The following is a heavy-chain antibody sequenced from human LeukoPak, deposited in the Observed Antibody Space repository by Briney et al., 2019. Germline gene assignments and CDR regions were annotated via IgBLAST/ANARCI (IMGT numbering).Heavy chain of an antibody. CDR3: ARRRVDSSGYDAFDI. V-gene: IGHV4-61*10. J-gene: IGHJ3*02. Sequence: SETLSLTCTVSGGSISSDCYYWSWIRQPAEKGLEWIGYIYFSGSTNYNPSLNSRVNILIDTSKNQFSLKLGSVTAADTAVYYCARRRVDSSGYDAFDIWGQGTMVTVSS. CDR1: GGSISSDCYY. D-gene: IGHD3-22*01. CDR2: IYFSGST.